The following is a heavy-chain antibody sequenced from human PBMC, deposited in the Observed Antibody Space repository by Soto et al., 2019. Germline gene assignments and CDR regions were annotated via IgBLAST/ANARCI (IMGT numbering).Heavy chain of an antibody. D-gene: IGHD3-22*01. CDR1: GGSISSYY. J-gene: IGHJ5*02. Sequence: SETLSLTCTVSGGSISSYYWSWIRQPPGKGLEWIGYIYYSDSTNYNPSLNSRVTISVDTSKNQFSLRLGSVTAADTAVYYCARAYYDSSGYRLDPWGQGTLGTVS. CDR3: ARAYYDSSGYRLDP. CDR2: IYYSDST. V-gene: IGHV4-59*01.